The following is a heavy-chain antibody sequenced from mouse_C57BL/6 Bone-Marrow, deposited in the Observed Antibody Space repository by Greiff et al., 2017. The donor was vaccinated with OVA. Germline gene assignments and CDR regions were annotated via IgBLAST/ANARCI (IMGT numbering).Heavy chain of an antibody. J-gene: IGHJ2*01. D-gene: IGHD1-1*01. V-gene: IGHV1-81*01. CDR1: GYTFTSYG. CDR3: ARWGYYGSSYYFDY. Sequence: LVESGAELARPGASVKLSCTASGYTFTSYGISWVKQRTGQGLEWIGEIYPRSGNTYYNEKFKGKGTLTADKSSSTAYMGLRSLTSDDSAVYFCARWGYYGSSYYFDYWGQGTTLTVSS. CDR2: IYPRSGNT.